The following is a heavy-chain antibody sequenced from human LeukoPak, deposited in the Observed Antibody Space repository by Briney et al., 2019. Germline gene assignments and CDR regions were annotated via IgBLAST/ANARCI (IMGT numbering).Heavy chain of an antibody. Sequence: GESLKISCRGSGYSFAAYWIAWVRQMPGKGLEWMATIYPGDSATTYSPSFQGQVTISADKSITTAYLQWSSLKASDTAMYYCARPAAGLGGFDYWGQGTLVTVSS. J-gene: IGHJ4*02. CDR3: ARPAAGLGGFDY. V-gene: IGHV5-51*01. CDR2: IYPGDSAT. D-gene: IGHD3-16*01. CDR1: GYSFAAYW.